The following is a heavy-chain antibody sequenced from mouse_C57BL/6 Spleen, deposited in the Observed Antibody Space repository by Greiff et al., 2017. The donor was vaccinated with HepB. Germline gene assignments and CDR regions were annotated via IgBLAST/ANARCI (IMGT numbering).Heavy chain of an antibody. CDR2: IYPGDGDT. J-gene: IGHJ1*03. D-gene: IGHD1-1*01. V-gene: IGHV1-82*01. CDR3: ARGYGSNHWYFDV. Sequence: LQESGPELVKPGASVKISCKASGYAFSSSWMNWVKQRPGKGLEWIGRIYPGDGDTNYNGKFKGKATLTADKSSSTAYMQLSSLTSEDSAVYFCARGYGSNHWYFDVWGTGTTVTVSS. CDR1: GYAFSSSW.